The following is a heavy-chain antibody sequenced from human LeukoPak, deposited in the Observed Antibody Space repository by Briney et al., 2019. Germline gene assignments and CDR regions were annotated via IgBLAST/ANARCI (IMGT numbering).Heavy chain of an antibody. CDR3: VKDRTGTYTLDY. V-gene: IGHV3-30*18. Sequence: PGGSLRLSCAASGFTSSDYYMSWIRQAPGKGLEWVAFISDDGSRQHYADSVKGRFTISRDNSKNTLNLQMNSLRAEDTAVYYCVKDRTGTYTLDYWGQGTLVTVSS. J-gene: IGHJ4*02. CDR2: ISDDGSRQ. D-gene: IGHD3-10*01. CDR1: GFTSSDYY.